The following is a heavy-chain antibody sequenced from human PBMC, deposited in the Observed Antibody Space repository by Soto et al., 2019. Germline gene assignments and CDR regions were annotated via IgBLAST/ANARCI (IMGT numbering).Heavy chain of an antibody. D-gene: IGHD6-13*01. CDR1: GYTFTSYG. Sequence: ASVKFSCKASGYTFTSYGISWVRQAPGQGLDWMGWISAYNGNTNYAQKLQGRVTMTTDTSTSTAYMELRSLRSDDTAVYYCARSRSPRGAAAGTLDWLDPWGQGTLVTVSS. CDR3: ARSRSPRGAAAGTLDWLDP. CDR2: ISAYNGNT. V-gene: IGHV1-18*04. J-gene: IGHJ5*02.